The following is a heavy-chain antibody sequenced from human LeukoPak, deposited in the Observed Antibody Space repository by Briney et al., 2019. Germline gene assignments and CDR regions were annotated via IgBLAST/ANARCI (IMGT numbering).Heavy chain of an antibody. CDR3: AIQGGYSGSRPYYYGMDV. J-gene: IGHJ6*02. Sequence: KSGGSLRLSCAASGYTFSSASMNWVRQGPGKGLEWVSSISSSSRYIYYADSVKGRFTISRDNAKNSLYLQMNSLRAEDTAVYYCAIQGGYSGSRPYYYGMDVWGQGTTVTVSS. CDR1: GYTFSSAS. CDR2: ISSSSRYI. V-gene: IGHV3-21*01. D-gene: IGHD5-18*01.